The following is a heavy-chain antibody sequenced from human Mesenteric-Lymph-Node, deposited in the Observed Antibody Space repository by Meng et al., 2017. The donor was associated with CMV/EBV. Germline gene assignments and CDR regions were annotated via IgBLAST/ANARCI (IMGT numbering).Heavy chain of an antibody. V-gene: IGHV4-34*01. J-gene: IGHJ4*02. CDR2: INHSGKT. Sequence: GSLRLSCAPYGGPFSGHYWIWIRQPPGKGLEWIGEINHSGKTNYNPSLKSRVTISVDASRRQFSLKVTSVTAADSALYYCARGSWVYVDNDETTGLDYWSPGTLVTVSS. CDR1: GGPFSGHY. CDR3: ARGSWVYVDNDETTGLDY. D-gene: IGHD3-9*01.